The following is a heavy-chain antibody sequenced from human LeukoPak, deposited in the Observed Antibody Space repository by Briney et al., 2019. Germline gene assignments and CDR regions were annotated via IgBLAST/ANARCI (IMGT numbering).Heavy chain of an antibody. CDR2: IYHSGST. CDR1: SGSISGYY. Sequence: SETLSLTCTVSSGSISGYYWSWIRQPPGKGLEWIGYIYHSGSTYYNPSLKSRVTISVDTSKNQFSLKLSSVTAADTAVYYCARAVELRFLEWAFDIWGQGTMVTVSS. J-gene: IGHJ3*02. D-gene: IGHD3-3*01. V-gene: IGHV4-59*01. CDR3: ARAVELRFLEWAFDI.